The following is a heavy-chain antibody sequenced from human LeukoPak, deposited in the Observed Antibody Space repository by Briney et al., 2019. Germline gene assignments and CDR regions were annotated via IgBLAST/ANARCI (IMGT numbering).Heavy chain of an antibody. J-gene: IGHJ6*02. CDR3: AKRRDYYYYGMDV. V-gene: IGHV3-30*18. CDR1: GFTFSSYG. Sequence: GGSLRLSCAASGFTFSSYGMQWVRQAPGKGLEWVAVISYDGSNKYYADSVKGRFTISRDNSKNTLYLQMNSLRAEDTAVYYCAKRRDYYYYGMDVWGQGTTVTVSS. CDR2: ISYDGSNK.